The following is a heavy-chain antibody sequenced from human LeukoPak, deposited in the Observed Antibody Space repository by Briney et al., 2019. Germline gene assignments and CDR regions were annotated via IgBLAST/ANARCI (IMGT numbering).Heavy chain of an antibody. CDR2: ISHNGGIT. Sequence: PGGSLRLSCAASGFTFSSYAMTWVRQAPGKGLECVSGISHNGGITHNAVSVKGRFTISRDSSKSTLYLQMNSLRAEDTAVYYCAKGSLQPPGYNDYWGQGTLVTVSS. V-gene: IGHV3-23*01. CDR3: AKGSLQPPGYNDY. D-gene: IGHD1-1*01. CDR1: GFTFSSYA. J-gene: IGHJ4*02.